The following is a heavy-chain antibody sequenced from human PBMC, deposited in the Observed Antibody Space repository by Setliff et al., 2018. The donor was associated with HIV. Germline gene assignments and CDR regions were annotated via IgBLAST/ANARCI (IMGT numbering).Heavy chain of an antibody. J-gene: IGHJ4*02. CDR2: INHSGST. CDR1: GGSIRVDNYF. D-gene: IGHD3-22*01. Sequence: ASETLSLTCTVSGGSIRVDNYFWGWIRQPPGKGLEWIGEINHSGSTNYNPSLKSRVTISVDTSKSQFSLKLSSVTAADTAVFYCARLTTTYYYDSSAYYHPVWGQGTLVTVSS. V-gene: IGHV4-39*07. CDR3: ARLTTTYYYDSSAYYHPV.